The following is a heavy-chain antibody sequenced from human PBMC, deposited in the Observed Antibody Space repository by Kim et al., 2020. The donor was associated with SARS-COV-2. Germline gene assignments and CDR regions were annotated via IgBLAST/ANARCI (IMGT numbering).Heavy chain of an antibody. J-gene: IGHJ4*02. V-gene: IGHV3-7*01. D-gene: IGHD3-22*01. CDR1: GFTFSNYW. CDR3: ARSVYSYDPDIYYHDDY. CDR2: IKQDGSEK. Sequence: GGSLRLSCAASGFTFSNYWMSWVRQAPGKGLEWVANIKQDGSEKYYVDSVKGRFTISRDNAKNSLYLQMNSLRAEDTAVYYCARSVYSYDPDIYYHDDYWGQGTLVTVSS.